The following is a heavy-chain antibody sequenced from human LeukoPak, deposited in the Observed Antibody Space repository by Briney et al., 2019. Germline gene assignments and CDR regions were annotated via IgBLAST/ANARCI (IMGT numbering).Heavy chain of an antibody. Sequence: SETLSLTCTVSGGSINSYYWSWIRQPPGKGLEWIGYIYYSGSTNYNPSLKSRVTITRDTSKNQFSLKLRSVTAADTAVYYCTSGGMVSGDYWGHGTLVTVSS. CDR2: IYYSGST. V-gene: IGHV4-59*01. CDR3: TSGGMVSGDY. D-gene: IGHD2-8*01. J-gene: IGHJ4*01. CDR1: GGSINSYY.